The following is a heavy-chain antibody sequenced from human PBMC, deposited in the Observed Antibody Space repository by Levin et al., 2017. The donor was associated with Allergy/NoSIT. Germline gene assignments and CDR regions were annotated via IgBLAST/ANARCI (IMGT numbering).Heavy chain of an antibody. J-gene: IGHJ3*02. V-gene: IGHV3-21*01. CDR1: GFIFSTYS. Sequence: PGGSLRLSCAASGFIFSTYSMNWVRQAPGKGLEWVASISSGSSVIFYADSLKGRFTISRDNAKNSLYLQMNSLSAEDTAVYHCGIGGNGATIHDTLDIWGQRTMVTVSS. D-gene: IGHD5-24*01. CDR3: GIGGNGATIHDTLDI. CDR2: ISSGSSVI.